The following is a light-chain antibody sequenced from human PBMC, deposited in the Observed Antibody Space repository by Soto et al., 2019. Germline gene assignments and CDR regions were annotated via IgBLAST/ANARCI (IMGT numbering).Light chain of an antibody. CDR1: QSISSW. CDR3: QQYNSYPWT. CDR2: DAS. V-gene: IGKV1-5*01. J-gene: IGKJ1*01. Sequence: DIQMTHSPSTLSAFVGDRVTITCRASQSISSWLAWYQQKPGKAPKLLIYDASSLESGVPSRFSGSGSGTEFTLTISSLQPDDFATYYCQQYNSYPWTFGQGTKVDIK.